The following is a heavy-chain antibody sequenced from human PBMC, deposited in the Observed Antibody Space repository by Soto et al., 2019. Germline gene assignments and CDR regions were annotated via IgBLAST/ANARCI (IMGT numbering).Heavy chain of an antibody. V-gene: IGHV1-69*13. CDR1: GGTFSSYA. Sequence: SVKVSFKASGGTFSSYAISWVRQAPGQGLEWMGGIIPIFGTANYAQKFQGRVTITADESTSTAYMELSSLRSEDTAVYYCASGSYYQPIYYYGMDVWGQGTTVTVSS. J-gene: IGHJ6*02. CDR2: IIPIFGTA. D-gene: IGHD3-10*01. CDR3: ASGSYYQPIYYYGMDV.